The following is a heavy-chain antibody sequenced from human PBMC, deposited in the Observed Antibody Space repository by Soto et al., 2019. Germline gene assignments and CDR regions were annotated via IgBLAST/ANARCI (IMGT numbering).Heavy chain of an antibody. CDR1: GYTFTSYY. V-gene: IGHV1-46*01. J-gene: IGHJ6*02. CDR3: ARVYSSSWPPSIHIHYYYYGMDV. Sequence: LVKVACKTSGYTFTSYYRHWLRKDTRQGLEWMGIINPSGGSTSYAQKFQGRVTMTRDTSTSTVYMELSSLRSEDTAVYYCARVYSSSWPPSIHIHYYYYGMDVWGQGTTVTVSS. D-gene: IGHD6-13*01. CDR2: INPSGGST.